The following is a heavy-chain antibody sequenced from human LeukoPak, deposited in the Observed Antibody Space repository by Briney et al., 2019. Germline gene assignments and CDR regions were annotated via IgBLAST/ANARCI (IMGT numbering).Heavy chain of an antibody. Sequence: ASVKVSCKASGYTFTSYDINWVRQATGQGLEWMGWMNPNSGNTGYAQKFQGRVTMTRNTSISTAYMELSSLRSEDTAVYYCARDPRYCSGGSCPTNLDSWGQGTLVTVSS. J-gene: IGHJ4*02. CDR3: ARDPRYCSGGSCPTNLDS. D-gene: IGHD2-15*01. V-gene: IGHV1-8*01. CDR2: MNPNSGNT. CDR1: GYTFTSYD.